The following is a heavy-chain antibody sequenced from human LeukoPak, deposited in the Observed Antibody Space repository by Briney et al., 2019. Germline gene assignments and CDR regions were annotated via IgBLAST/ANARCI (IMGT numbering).Heavy chain of an antibody. J-gene: IGHJ1*01. Sequence: QPGGSLRLSCAASGFTFSSYAMSWVRQAPGKGLEWVSAISGSGGGKYYADSVKGRFTISRDNSKNTLYLQMNSLRAEDTAVYYCAKDEYCSGGSCYPEYFQHWGQGTLVTVSS. CDR1: GFTFSSYA. CDR2: ISGSGGGK. D-gene: IGHD2-15*01. V-gene: IGHV3-23*01. CDR3: AKDEYCSGGSCYPEYFQH.